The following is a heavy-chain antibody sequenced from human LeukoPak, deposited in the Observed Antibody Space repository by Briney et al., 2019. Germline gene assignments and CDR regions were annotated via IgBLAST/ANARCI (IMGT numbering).Heavy chain of an antibody. CDR1: GFTFSSYS. V-gene: IGHV3-21*01. CDR3: ARALGDTAMVSPYYFDY. D-gene: IGHD5-18*01. J-gene: IGHJ4*02. CDR2: ISSSSSYI. Sequence: PGGSLRLSCAASGFTFSSYSMNWGRQAPGKGLEWVSSISSSSSYIYYADSVKGRFTISRDNAKNSLYLQMNSLRAEDTAVYYCARALGDTAMVSPYYFDYWGQGTLVTVSS.